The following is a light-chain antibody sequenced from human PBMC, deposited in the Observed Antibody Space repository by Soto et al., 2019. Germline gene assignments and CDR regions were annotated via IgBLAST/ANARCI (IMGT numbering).Light chain of an antibody. Sequence: RNKAVSVNGAPGRWITIFRDRTGSDVVAYNLVSWYQQHPGKAPKLIIREVNTRPSGISNRFSGSKSGDTASLTISGLQAEDEADYFCCSYAGTVAYVFGTGTKVTVL. CDR2: EVN. CDR3: CSYAGTVAYV. V-gene: IGLV2-23*02. CDR1: GSDVVAYNL. J-gene: IGLJ1*01.